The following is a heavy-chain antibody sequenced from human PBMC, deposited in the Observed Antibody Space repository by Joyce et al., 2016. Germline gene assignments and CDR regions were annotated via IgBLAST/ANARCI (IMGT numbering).Heavy chain of an antibody. CDR3: VRLNDYTWGSARYTMTYFFDY. CDR1: GVSIRSSSYY. J-gene: IGHJ4*02. CDR2: VFYDDRT. D-gene: IGHD3-16*02. V-gene: IGHV4-39*01. Sequence: QLQLQESGPGLVKPSETLSLTCTVSGVSIRSSSYYWGWIRQPPGKGLEWIGRVFYDDRTYYNPSLKSRVTISVDTSENQFSLKLSSVTAADTAVYYCVRLNDYTWGSARYTMTYFFDYWGQGTLVTVSS.